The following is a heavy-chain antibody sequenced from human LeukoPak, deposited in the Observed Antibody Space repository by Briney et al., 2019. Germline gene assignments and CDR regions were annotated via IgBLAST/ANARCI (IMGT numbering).Heavy chain of an antibody. Sequence: PGGSLRLSCAASEFTFSSYWMSWVRQAPGKGLEWVANIKQDGSEKYYVDSVKGRFTISRDNAKNSLYLQMNSLRAEDTAVYYCARGYDSYAFDIWGQGTMVTVSS. CDR3: ARGYDSYAFDI. CDR1: EFTFSSYW. CDR2: IKQDGSEK. D-gene: IGHD3-16*01. V-gene: IGHV3-7*01. J-gene: IGHJ3*02.